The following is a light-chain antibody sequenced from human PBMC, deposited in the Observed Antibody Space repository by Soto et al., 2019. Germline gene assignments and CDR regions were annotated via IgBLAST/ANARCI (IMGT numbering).Light chain of an antibody. CDR3: CSYTSSSVYV. Sequence: QSALTQPASVSGSPGQSITVSCTGPSSDVGNYNLVSWYQQHPGKAPKLIIFEVNKRPSGVSNRFSGSKSGNTASLTISGLQAEDEAHYYCCSYTSSSVYVFGSGTKLTVL. V-gene: IGLV2-23*02. CDR2: EVN. CDR1: SSDVGNYNL. J-gene: IGLJ1*01.